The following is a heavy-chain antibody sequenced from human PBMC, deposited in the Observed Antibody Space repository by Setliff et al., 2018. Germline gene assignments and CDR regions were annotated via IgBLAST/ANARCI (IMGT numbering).Heavy chain of an antibody. CDR2: IQTSGTT. D-gene: IGHD3-22*01. CDR3: AREDGPNYYSYYMDI. CDR1: CGSISSGNYY. V-gene: IGHV4-61*09. Sequence: PSETLSLTCTVSCGSISSGNYYWSWIRQPAGKGLEWIGHIQTSGTTNYNPSLKSRVTMSVDTSKNQFSLKLSAVTAADTAVYFCAREDGPNYYSYYMDIWGKGTTVTVSS. J-gene: IGHJ6*03.